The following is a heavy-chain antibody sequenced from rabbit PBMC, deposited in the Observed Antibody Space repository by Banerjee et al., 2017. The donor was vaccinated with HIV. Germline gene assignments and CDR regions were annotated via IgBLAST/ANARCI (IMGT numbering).Heavy chain of an antibody. CDR3: ARSYAGYADTSLNL. CDR2: IYTGDGTT. J-gene: IGHJ4*01. CDR1: GIDFSTNYH. V-gene: IGHV1S40*01. Sequence: QSLEESGGDLVKPGASLTLTCKASGIDFSTNYHMCWVRQAPGKGLEWIGCIYTGDGTTYYASWLNGRFSISKTSSTTVSLQMTTLTAADTATYFCARSYAGYADTSLNLWGPGTLVTVS. D-gene: IGHD4-2*01.